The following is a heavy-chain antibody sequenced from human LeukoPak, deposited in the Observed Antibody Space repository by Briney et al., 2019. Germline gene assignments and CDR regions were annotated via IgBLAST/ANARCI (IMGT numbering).Heavy chain of an antibody. Sequence: GRSLRLSCAASGFTFSSYGMHWVRQAPGKGLKWVAVISYDGSNKYYADSVKGRFTISRDNSKNTLYLQMNSLRAEDTAVYYCAKDREDTAAFDYWGQGTLVTVSS. D-gene: IGHD5-18*01. CDR3: AKDREDTAAFDY. CDR1: GFTFSSYG. CDR2: ISYDGSNK. V-gene: IGHV3-30*18. J-gene: IGHJ4*02.